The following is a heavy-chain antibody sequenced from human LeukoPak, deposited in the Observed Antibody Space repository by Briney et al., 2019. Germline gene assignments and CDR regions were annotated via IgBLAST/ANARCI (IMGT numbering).Heavy chain of an antibody. CDR3: ATPHGS. CDR2: ISYDGSNK. Sequence: PGGSLRLSCAASGFTFSSYGMHWVRQAPGKGLEWVAVISYDGSNKYYADSVKGRFTISRDNSKNTLYLQMNSLRAEDTAVYYCATPHGSWGQGTLVTVSS. CDR1: GFTFSSYG. J-gene: IGHJ4*02. V-gene: IGHV3-30*03.